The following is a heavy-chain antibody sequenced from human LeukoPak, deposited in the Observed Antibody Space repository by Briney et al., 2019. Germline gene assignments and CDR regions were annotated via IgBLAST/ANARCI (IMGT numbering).Heavy chain of an antibody. J-gene: IGHJ6*02. Sequence: PGGSLRLSCAASGFTFNSYAMSWVRQAPGKGLEWVANIKQDGSEKYYVDSVKGRFTISRDNAKNSLYLQMNSLRAEDTAVYYCARDGAAGGMDVWGQGTTVTVSS. CDR2: IKQDGSEK. CDR1: GFTFNSYA. D-gene: IGHD2-15*01. CDR3: ARDGAAGGMDV. V-gene: IGHV3-7*01.